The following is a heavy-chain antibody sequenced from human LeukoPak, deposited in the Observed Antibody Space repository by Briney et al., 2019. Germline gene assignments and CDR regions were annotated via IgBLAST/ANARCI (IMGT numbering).Heavy chain of an antibody. J-gene: IGHJ6*02. D-gene: IGHD2-2*01. CDR2: IKSKTDGGTT. CDR1: GFTFSNAW. CDR3: STAEGSRGYYYGMDV. V-gene: IGHV3-15*01. Sequence: GGSLRLSCAASGFTFSNAWMSWVRQAPGKGLEWVGRIKSKTDGGTTDYAATVKGRFTISRDNTKNTLYLQMNSLKTEDTAVYYCSTAEGSRGYYYGMDVWGQGTTVTVSS.